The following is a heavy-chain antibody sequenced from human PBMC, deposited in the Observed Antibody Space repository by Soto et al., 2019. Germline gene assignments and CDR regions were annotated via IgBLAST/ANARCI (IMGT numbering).Heavy chain of an antibody. D-gene: IGHD2-15*01. CDR2: INAGNGNT. Sequence: QVQLVQSGAEVKKPGASVKVSCKASGYTFTSYAMHWVRQAPGQRLEWMGWINAGNGNTKYSQKFQGRVTITRDTSASKAYMELSSLRSEDTAVYYCARRGGSLYYYCYGMYVWGQGTTVTVSS. CDR3: ARRGGSLYYYCYGMYV. CDR1: GYTFTSYA. V-gene: IGHV1-3*01. J-gene: IGHJ6*02.